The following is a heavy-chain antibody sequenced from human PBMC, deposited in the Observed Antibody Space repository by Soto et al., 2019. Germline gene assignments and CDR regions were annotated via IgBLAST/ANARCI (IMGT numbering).Heavy chain of an antibody. CDR1: RYTFTSYG. Sequence: GASVKVSCKASRYTFTSYGISWVRQAPGDGLVWIGWISAYNGNTNYAQKLPGRVTMTRDTSTSTVYMGLSSLRSEDTSVYCRAVSDCSGGSCCFLLVYYYGMDVWGQGSTVTVSS. V-gene: IGHV1-18*01. D-gene: IGHD2-15*01. CDR3: AVSDCSGGSCCFLLVYYYGMDV. J-gene: IGHJ6*02. CDR2: ISAYNGNT.